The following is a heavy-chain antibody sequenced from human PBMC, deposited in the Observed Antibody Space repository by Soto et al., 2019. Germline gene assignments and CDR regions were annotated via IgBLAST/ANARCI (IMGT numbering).Heavy chain of an antibody. Sequence: GESLKISCKGSGYSFTSYWIGWVRQMPGKGLEWMGIIYPGDSDTRYSPSFQGQVTISADKSISTAYLQWSSLKASDTAMYYCARFKGSSTNYYYGMDVWGQGTTVTVSS. D-gene: IGHD2-2*01. CDR2: IYPGDSDT. CDR1: GYSFTSYW. V-gene: IGHV5-51*01. J-gene: IGHJ6*02. CDR3: ARFKGSSTNYYYGMDV.